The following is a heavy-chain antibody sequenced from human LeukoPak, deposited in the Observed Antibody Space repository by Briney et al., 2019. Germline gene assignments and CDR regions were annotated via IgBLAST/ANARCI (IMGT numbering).Heavy chain of an antibody. CDR1: GGSISSYY. CDR2: IYYSGST. J-gene: IGHJ3*02. D-gene: IGHD3-9*01. Sequence: SETLSLTCTVSGGSISSYYWSWIRQPPGKGLEWIGYIYYSGSTNYNPSLKSRVTISVDTSKNQFSLKLSSATAADTAVYYCAREYYDILTGSAGGAFDIWGQGTMVTVFS. CDR3: AREYYDILTGSAGGAFDI. V-gene: IGHV4-59*01.